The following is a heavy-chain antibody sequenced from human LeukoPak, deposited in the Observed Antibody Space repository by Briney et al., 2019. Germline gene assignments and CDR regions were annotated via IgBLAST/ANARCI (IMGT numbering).Heavy chain of an antibody. Sequence: SETLSLTCAVYGGSFSGYYWSWIRQPPGKGLEWIGEINHGGSTNYNPSLKSRVTISVDTSKNQFSLKPSSVTAADTAVYYCASAWFGVLAAWGQGTLVTVSS. CDR3: ASAWFGVLAA. J-gene: IGHJ5*02. V-gene: IGHV4-34*01. CDR1: GGSFSGYY. D-gene: IGHD3-10*01. CDR2: INHGGST.